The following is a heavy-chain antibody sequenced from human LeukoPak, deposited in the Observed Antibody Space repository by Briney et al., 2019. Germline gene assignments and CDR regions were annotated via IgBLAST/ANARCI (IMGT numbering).Heavy chain of an antibody. CDR1: GFTFSSYW. CDR3: ARGGYRYEY. V-gene: IGHV3-7*04. CDR2: IKEDGSEKK. D-gene: IGHD5-12*01. Sequence: GGSLRLSCAASGFTFSSYWMSWVRQAPGKGLEWVANIKEDGSEKKYYEDSVKGRFTISRDNTKKSLYLQMNSLRAEDTAVYYCARGGYRYEYWGRGTLVTVSS. J-gene: IGHJ4*02.